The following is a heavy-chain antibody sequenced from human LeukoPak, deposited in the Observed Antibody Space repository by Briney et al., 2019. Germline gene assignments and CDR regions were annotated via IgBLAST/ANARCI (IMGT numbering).Heavy chain of an antibody. CDR1: GGSISEYY. CDR3: ARDSPFEWAVFGDSFDI. V-gene: IGHV4-59*01. J-gene: IGHJ3*02. D-gene: IGHD3-3*01. CDR2: MHYSGST. Sequence: PSETLSLTCTVSGGSISEYYWSWIRQSPGKGLEWIGHMHYSGSTNHNSSLESRVTISMDTSKRQISLKLSSVTAADTAVYYCARDSPFEWAVFGDSFDIWGQGTVVAVSS.